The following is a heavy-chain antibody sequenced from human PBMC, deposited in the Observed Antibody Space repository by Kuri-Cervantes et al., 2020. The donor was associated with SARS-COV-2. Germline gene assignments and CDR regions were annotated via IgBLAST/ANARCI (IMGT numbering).Heavy chain of an antibody. Sequence: GGSLRLSCAASGFTFSSHAMSWVRQAPGKGLEWVSVIYSGGSSTYYADSVKGRFTISRDNSKNTLYLQMNSLRAEDTAVYYCAKDGDPDYWGQGTLVTVSS. CDR1: GFTFSSHA. CDR3: AKDGDPDY. J-gene: IGHJ4*02. CDR2: IYSGGSST. D-gene: IGHD2-21*01. V-gene: IGHV3-23*03.